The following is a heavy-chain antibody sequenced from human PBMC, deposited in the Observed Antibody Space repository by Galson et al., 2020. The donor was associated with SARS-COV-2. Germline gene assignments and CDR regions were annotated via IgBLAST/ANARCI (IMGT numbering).Heavy chain of an antibody. V-gene: IGHV1-8*01. CDR1: GYVFYTYD. CDR2: VNGNSGDT. D-gene: IGHD1-1*01. CDR3: SRGRSTGDDY. J-gene: IGHJ4*02. Sequence: ASVKVSCKTSGYVFYTYDINWVRQAPGQGLERMGWVNGNSGDTYYSQKFRGRVAMTRDRSISTAYLELTSLRSEDSAVYYCSRGRSTGDDYWGQGTLITVSS.